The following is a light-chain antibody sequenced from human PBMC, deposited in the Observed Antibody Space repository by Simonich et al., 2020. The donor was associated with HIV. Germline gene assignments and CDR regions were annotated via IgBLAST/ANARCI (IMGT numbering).Light chain of an antibody. CDR2: GAS. CDR3: QQSYSTWT. J-gene: IGKJ1*01. V-gene: IGKV3-15*01. Sequence: EIVMTQSPATLSVSPGERPTLSCRASQSVSSNLAWYQQKPGQAPRLLIYGASTSATGIPARFSGSGSGTDFTLTISSLQPEDFAIYYCQQSYSTWTFGQGTKVEIK. CDR1: QSVSSN.